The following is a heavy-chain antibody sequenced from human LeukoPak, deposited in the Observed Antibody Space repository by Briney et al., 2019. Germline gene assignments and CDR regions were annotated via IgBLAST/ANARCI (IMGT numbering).Heavy chain of an antibody. Sequence: GASVKVSCKASGFTFTNYDINWVRQATGQGLEWIGWMNPRNGNTGYAQKFQGRVTMTRDTSISTAYMELRSLRSEDTAVYCCVRDGEGVAISVNYWFDPWGQGTLVTVSS. CDR1: GFTFTNYD. D-gene: IGHD3-10*01. CDR2: MNPRNGNT. V-gene: IGHV1-8*01. CDR3: VRDGEGVAISVNYWFDP. J-gene: IGHJ5*02.